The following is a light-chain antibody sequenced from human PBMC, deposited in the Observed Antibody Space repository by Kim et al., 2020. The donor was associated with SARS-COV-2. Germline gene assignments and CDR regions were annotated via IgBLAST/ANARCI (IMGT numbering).Light chain of an antibody. CDR3: QHYRNWPPWT. Sequence: GERATLSCRASQSVRTNVAWYQQTPGQPPRLLMYEASTRATGIPVRFSGSGSGTEFTLTISSLQSEDFAVYYCQHYRNWPPWTFGQGTKVDIK. V-gene: IGKV3-15*01. CDR1: QSVRTN. J-gene: IGKJ1*01. CDR2: EAS.